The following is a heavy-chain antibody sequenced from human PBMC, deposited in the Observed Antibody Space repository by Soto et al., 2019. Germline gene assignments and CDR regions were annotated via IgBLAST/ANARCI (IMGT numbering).Heavy chain of an antibody. D-gene: IGHD2-8*01. CDR1: VYNFLDYW. CDR3: ARPLRTGHGDYDF. V-gene: IGHV5-10-1*01. Sequence: GESLKISCRASVYNFLDYWINWVRQVPGQGLEWMGKIDPKDSYTYYSPSFKGRVTISADKSISTAYLQWNSLRASDTAIYFCARPLRTGHGDYDFWGPGTVVTVSS. J-gene: IGHJ4*02. CDR2: IDPKDSYT.